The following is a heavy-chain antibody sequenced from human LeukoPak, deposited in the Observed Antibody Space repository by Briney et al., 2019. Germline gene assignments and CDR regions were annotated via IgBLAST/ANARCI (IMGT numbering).Heavy chain of an antibody. J-gene: IGHJ4*02. D-gene: IGHD6-13*01. CDR1: GGSISSYY. CDR2: IYYSGST. Sequence: PSETLSLTCTVSGGSISSYYWSWIRQPPGKGLEWIGYIYYSGSTNYNPSLKSRVTISVDTSKNQFPLKLSSVTAADTAVYYCARGVYIAAAQYGYWGQGTLVTVSS. CDR3: ARGVYIAAAQYGY. V-gene: IGHV4-59*01.